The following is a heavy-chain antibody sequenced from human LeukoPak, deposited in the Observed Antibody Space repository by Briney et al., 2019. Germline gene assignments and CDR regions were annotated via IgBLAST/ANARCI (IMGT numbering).Heavy chain of an antibody. CDR3: ARDLHTAMVSDGY. D-gene: IGHD5-18*01. Sequence: ASVKVSCKTSGYTFTSLGISWVRQAPGQGLEWMAWISVYTGHTKYSQKFQGRVTMTEDTSTDTAYMELSSLRSEDTAVYYCARDLHTAMVSDGYWGQGTLVTVSS. J-gene: IGHJ4*02. CDR1: GYTFTSLG. CDR2: ISVYTGHT. V-gene: IGHV1-18*01.